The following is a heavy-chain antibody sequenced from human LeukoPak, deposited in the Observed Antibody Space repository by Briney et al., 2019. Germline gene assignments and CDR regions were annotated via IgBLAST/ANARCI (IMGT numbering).Heavy chain of an antibody. J-gene: IGHJ4*02. CDR1: GFTVSSNY. CDR2: MYGAGST. CDR3: GASNLLTGYFSLNY. Sequence: PGGSLRLSCAASGFTVSSNYMTCVRQAPGKWLEWVSLMYGAGSTHYADSVRGRFTISRDNSKNTVYVQMNSLRGEDTAVYYCGASNLLTGYFSLNYWGQGTLVTVSS. D-gene: IGHD3-9*01. V-gene: IGHV3-66*01.